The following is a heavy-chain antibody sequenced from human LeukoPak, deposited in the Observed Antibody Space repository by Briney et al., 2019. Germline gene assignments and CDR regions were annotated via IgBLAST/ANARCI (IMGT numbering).Heavy chain of an antibody. Sequence: ASVKVSCKASGGTFSSYAISWVRQAPGQGLEWMGGIIPIFVTANYAQKFQGRVTITADEPTSTAYMELSSLRSEDTAVYYCASSGELLPPDYWGQGTLVTVSS. J-gene: IGHJ4*02. CDR3: ASSGELLPPDY. V-gene: IGHV1-69*13. D-gene: IGHD3-10*01. CDR1: GGTFSSYA. CDR2: IIPIFVTA.